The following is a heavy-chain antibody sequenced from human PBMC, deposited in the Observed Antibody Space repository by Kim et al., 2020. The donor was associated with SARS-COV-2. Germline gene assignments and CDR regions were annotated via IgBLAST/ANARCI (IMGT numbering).Heavy chain of an antibody. D-gene: IGHD5-12*01. V-gene: IGHV3-7*01. Sequence: YYVASVEGRFTVSRDNARMSLYLQMNSLRADDTAVYYCARIRVATPYYGMDVWGQGTTVTVSS. J-gene: IGHJ6*02. CDR3: ARIRVATPYYGMDV.